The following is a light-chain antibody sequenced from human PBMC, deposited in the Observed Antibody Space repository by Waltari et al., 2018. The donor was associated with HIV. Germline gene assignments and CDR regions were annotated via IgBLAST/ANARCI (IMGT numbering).Light chain of an antibody. J-gene: IGLJ2*01. V-gene: IGLV2-18*01. CDR1: SGDVPTYNR. CDR3: ALETTRNII. CDR2: EVY. Sequence: QSALTQPPSVSGFPGQSVTISCTGFSGDVPTYNRVSWYQQPPNTAPKLILYEVYKRPAGVPDRFSGSQSGDMASLAVSGLQTEDEADYYCALETTRNIIFGGGTNLVVL.